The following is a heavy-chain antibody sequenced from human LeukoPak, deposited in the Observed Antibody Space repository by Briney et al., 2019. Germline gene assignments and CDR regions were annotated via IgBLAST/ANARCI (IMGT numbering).Heavy chain of an antibody. CDR2: ISGSGGST. V-gene: IGHV3-23*01. J-gene: IGHJ6*02. Sequence: GGSLRLSCAASGFTFSSYAMSWVRQAPGKGLEWVSAISGSGGSTYYADSVKGRFTISRDNSKSTLYLQMNSLRAEDTAVYYCAKSGQLVGYYYGMDVWGQGTTVTVSS. CDR1: GFTFSSYA. CDR3: AKSGQLVGYYYGMDV. D-gene: IGHD6-6*01.